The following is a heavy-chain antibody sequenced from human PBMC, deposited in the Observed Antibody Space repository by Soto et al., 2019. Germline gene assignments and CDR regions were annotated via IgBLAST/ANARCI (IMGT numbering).Heavy chain of an antibody. J-gene: IGHJ4*02. V-gene: IGHV3-20*04. D-gene: IGHD1-1*01. CDR1: GFTFDEFG. CDR2: FNWSGNDI. Sequence: EVQLVESGGSVVRPGGSLRLSCAASGFTFDEFGMNWVRQVPGKGPEWVSSFNWSGNDIHYADSVKGRFTVSRDSARKSLYLEMNSLRAEDTAVYCCTRDTYRCWNGPSFFSFWGQGTLVTVSS. CDR3: TRDTYRCWNGPSFFSF.